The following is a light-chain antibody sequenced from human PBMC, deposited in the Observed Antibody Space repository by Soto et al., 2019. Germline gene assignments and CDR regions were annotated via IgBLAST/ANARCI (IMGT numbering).Light chain of an antibody. Sequence: QSALTQPRSVSGSPGQSVTISCTGTSSDVGGYEYVSWCQQDQGKAPQLMIYDVNKRPSGVPDRFSGSKSGNTASLTISGLQAEDETDYYCCSYAGSYTWVFGGGTKLTVL. CDR1: SSDVGGYEY. CDR3: CSYAGSYTWV. CDR2: DVN. J-gene: IGLJ3*02. V-gene: IGLV2-11*01.